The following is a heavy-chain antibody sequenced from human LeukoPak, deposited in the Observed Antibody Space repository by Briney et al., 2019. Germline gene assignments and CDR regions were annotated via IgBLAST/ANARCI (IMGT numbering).Heavy chain of an antibody. CDR3: AREGIAAAGEH. V-gene: IGHV3-48*04. CDR1: GFTFSSYS. D-gene: IGHD6-13*01. CDR2: ITGSGSTI. Sequence: PGGSLRLSCVASGFTFSSYSMNWVRQAPGKGLEWVSYITGSGSTIYYADSVKGRFTISRDNAKNSLYLQMKSLRAEDTAVYYCAREGIAAAGEHWGQGTLVTVSS. J-gene: IGHJ1*01.